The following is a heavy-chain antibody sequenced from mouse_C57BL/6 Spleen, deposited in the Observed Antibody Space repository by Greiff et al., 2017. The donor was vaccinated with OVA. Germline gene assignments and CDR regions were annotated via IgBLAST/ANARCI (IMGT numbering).Heavy chain of an antibody. CDR1: GYTFTSYW. CDR2: IYPGSGST. V-gene: IGHV1-55*01. D-gene: IGHD2-1*01. Sequence: QVHVKQSGAELVKPGASVKMSCKASGYTFTSYWITWVKQRPGQGLEWIGDIYPGSGSTNYNEKFKSKATLTVDTSSSTAYMQLSSLTSEDSAVYYCARGEGNNFDYWGQGTTLTVSS. J-gene: IGHJ2*01. CDR3: ARGEGNNFDY.